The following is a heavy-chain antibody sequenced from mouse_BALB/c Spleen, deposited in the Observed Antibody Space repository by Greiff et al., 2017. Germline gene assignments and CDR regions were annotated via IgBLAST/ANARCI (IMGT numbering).Heavy chain of an antibody. Sequence: VHVKQSGAGLVKPGASVTMSCTASGFTLNDSYMHWVNQRPEQGLEWIGRIDPANGNTKYDPKFQGKATITADTSYNTAYLELSSLASEDAAVYCCTRGDLVSMDYWGQGTSVTVSS. D-gene: IGHD1-1*02. J-gene: IGHJ4*01. CDR3: TRGDLVSMDY. V-gene: IGHV14-3*02. CDR1: GFTLNDSY. CDR2: IDPANGNT.